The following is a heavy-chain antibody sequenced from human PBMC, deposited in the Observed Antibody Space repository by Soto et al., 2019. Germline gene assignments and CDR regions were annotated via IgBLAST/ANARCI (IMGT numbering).Heavy chain of an antibody. V-gene: IGHV4-59*01. CDR1: RGSINNSY. CDR3: GRSRGGYLDY. J-gene: IGHJ4*02. CDR2: IHYTGTT. D-gene: IGHD3-16*01. Sequence: PSETLSLTCTVSRGSINNSYWTWIRQPPGKRLEWIGYIHYTGTTNHNPSLRGRVTMSVDTSNNQFSLKPSSVTAAATAVYYCGRSRGGYLDYWGQGTLVTVTS.